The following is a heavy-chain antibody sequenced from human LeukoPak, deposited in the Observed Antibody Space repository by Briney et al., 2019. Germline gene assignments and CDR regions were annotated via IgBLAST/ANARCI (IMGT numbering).Heavy chain of an antibody. CDR2: ITPDGNST. V-gene: IGHV3-74*01. CDR1: GFTFSSYW. Sequence: GGSLRLSCAASGFTFSSYWMHWVRQAPGKGLVWVSRITPDGNSTTYADSVKGRFTISRDNAKNTLYLQMNSLRAEDTAVYYCIKSSGWPDYWGQGTLVTVSS. D-gene: IGHD6-19*01. CDR3: IKSSGWPDY. J-gene: IGHJ4*02.